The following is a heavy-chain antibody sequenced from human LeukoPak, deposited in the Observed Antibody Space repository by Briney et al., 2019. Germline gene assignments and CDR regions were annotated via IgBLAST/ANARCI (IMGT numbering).Heavy chain of an antibody. CDR3: ARSGKWEPYDY. D-gene: IGHD1-26*01. Sequence: PGGSLRLSCAASGFTFSSYAMSWVRQAPGKGLEWAANIKQDGSEKYYVDSVKGRFTISRDNAKNSLFLQMNSLRAEDTAVYYCARSGKWEPYDYWGQGTLVTVSS. J-gene: IGHJ4*02. V-gene: IGHV3-7*01. CDR2: IKQDGSEK. CDR1: GFTFSSYA.